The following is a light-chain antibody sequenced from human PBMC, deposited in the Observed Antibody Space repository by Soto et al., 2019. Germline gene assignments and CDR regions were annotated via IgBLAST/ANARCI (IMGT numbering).Light chain of an antibody. CDR3: VLYMGSGIRV. CDR1: SGSVSTSNY. J-gene: IGLJ2*01. CDR2: NTN. V-gene: IGLV8-61*01. Sequence: QTVVTQEPSFSVSPGGTVTLTCGLSSGSVSTSNYPSWYQQTPGQAPRTLIYNTNTRSSGVPDRFSGSILGNKAALTITGAQADDESDYYCVLYMGSGIRVFGGGTKLTVL.